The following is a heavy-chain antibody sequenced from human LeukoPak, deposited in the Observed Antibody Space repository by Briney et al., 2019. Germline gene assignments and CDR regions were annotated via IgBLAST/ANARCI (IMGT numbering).Heavy chain of an antibody. V-gene: IGHV1-2*02. CDR3: ARARVPIAVAGLYYFDY. J-gene: IGHJ4*02. Sequence: ASVKVSCKASGYSFTAYYIHWLRQAPGQGPEWMGWIKPDSGSSHYAQKFQGRVTMTRDTSSNSAYMDLTRLKSDDTGVYYCARARVPIAVAGLYYFDYWGQGALVTVSS. D-gene: IGHD6-19*01. CDR1: GYSFTAYY. CDR2: IKPDSGSS.